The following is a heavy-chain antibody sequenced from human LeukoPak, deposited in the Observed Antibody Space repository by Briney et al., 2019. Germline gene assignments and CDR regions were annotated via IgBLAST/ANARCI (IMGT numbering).Heavy chain of an antibody. CDR3: ARDRSHGEVDY. Sequence: GGSLRLSCAASGFTFSSYAMHWVRQAPGKGLEYVSAISSNGGSTYYANSVKGRFTISRDNSKNTLYLQMGSLRAEDMAVYYCARDRSHGEVDYWGQGTLVTVSS. D-gene: IGHD4-17*01. CDR1: GFTFSSYA. CDR2: ISSNGGST. J-gene: IGHJ4*02. V-gene: IGHV3-64*01.